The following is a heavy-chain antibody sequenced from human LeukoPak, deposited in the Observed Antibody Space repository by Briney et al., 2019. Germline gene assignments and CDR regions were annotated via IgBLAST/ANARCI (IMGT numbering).Heavy chain of an antibody. CDR2: ISYDGINK. CDR3: ARGVQTFDY. CDR1: RFTFSSYA. D-gene: IGHD1-1*01. Sequence: GRSLRLSCAASRFTFSSYAMHWVRQAPGKGLEWVAVISYDGINKYYADSVKGRFTISRDNSKNTLYLQMNSLRAEDTAVYYCARGVQTFDYWGQGTLVTVSS. V-gene: IGHV3-30-3*01. J-gene: IGHJ4*02.